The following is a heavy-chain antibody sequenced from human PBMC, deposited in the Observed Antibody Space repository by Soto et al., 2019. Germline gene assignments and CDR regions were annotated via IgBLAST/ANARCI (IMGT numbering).Heavy chain of an antibody. CDR2: IYYSGST. V-gene: IGHV4-39*01. J-gene: IGHJ3*02. D-gene: IGHD6-13*01. CDR1: GGSISSSSYY. CDR3: ARHGRAGGAFDI. Sequence: QLQLQESGPGLVKPSETLSLTCTVSGGSISSSSYYWGWIRQPPGKGLEWIGSIYYSGSTYYNPSLKSRVTISVDTSKNQFSLKPSSVTAADTAVYYFARHGRAGGAFDIWGQGTMVTVSS.